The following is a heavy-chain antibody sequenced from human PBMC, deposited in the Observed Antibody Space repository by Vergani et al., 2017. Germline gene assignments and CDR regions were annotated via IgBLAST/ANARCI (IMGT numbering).Heavy chain of an antibody. D-gene: IGHD3-9*01. CDR1: GRSFSGYY. CDR2: INHSGST. J-gene: IGHJ3*02. CDR3: ARGQDYDILTGYYDAFDI. Sequence: QVQLQQWGAGLLKPSETLSLTCAVYGRSFSGYYWSWIRQPPGKGLEWIGEINHSGSTNYNPSLKSPVTISVDTSKNQFSLKLSSVTAADTAVYYCARGQDYDILTGYYDAFDIWGQGTMVTVSS. V-gene: IGHV4-34*01.